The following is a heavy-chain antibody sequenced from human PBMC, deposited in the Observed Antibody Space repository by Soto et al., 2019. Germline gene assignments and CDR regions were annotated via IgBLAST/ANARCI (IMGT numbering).Heavy chain of an antibody. CDR3: ARVRCTGGSCHYYFDY. CDR2: INAGNGNT. CDR1: GYTFTSYA. V-gene: IGHV1-3*01. D-gene: IGHD2-15*01. Sequence: ASVKVSCKASGYTFTSYAMHWVRQAPGQRLEWMGWINAGNGNTKYSQKFQGRVTITRDTSASTAYMELSSLRSEDTAVYYCARVRCTGGSCHYYFDYWGQGTLVTVSS. J-gene: IGHJ4*02.